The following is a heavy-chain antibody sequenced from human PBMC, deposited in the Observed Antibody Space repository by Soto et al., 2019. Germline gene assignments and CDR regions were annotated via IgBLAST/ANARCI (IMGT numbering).Heavy chain of an antibody. Sequence: SETLSLTCTVSGGSISSSSYYWGWIRQPPGKGLEWIGSIYYSGSTNYNPSLKSRVTISVDTSKNQFSLKLSSVTAADTAVYYCARITYYYDSSGYKVWGQGTLVTSPQ. CDR1: GGSISSSSYY. CDR3: ARITYYYDSSGYKV. CDR2: IYYSGST. J-gene: IGHJ4*02. D-gene: IGHD3-22*01. V-gene: IGHV4-39*07.